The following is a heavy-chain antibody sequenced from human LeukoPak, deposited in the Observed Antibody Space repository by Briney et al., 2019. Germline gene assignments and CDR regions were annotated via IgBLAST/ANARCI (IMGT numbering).Heavy chain of an antibody. Sequence: SVKVSCKASGGTFSSFAISWVRQAHGQGLEWMGGIIPIFGTANYAQKFQGRVTITTDDSTSTAYMELSSLRSEDTAVYYCASSLNWFDPWGQGTLVTVSS. CDR1: GGTFSSFA. CDR2: IIPIFGTA. J-gene: IGHJ5*02. CDR3: ASSLNWFDP. V-gene: IGHV1-69*05.